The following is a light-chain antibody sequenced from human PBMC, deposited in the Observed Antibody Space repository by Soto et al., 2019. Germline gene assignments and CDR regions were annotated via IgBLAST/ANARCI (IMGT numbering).Light chain of an antibody. CDR2: EVS. Sequence: QSVLTQPASVSGPPGQSITISCTGTSGDVGGYGSVSWYQQHPGKAPKLMIYEVSNRPSGVSNRFPGSKSGNTASLTISGLQAEDDADYYCSSYTSSGTYVFXTGTKVTVL. V-gene: IGLV2-14*01. CDR3: SSYTSSGTYV. CDR1: SGDVGGYGS. J-gene: IGLJ1*01.